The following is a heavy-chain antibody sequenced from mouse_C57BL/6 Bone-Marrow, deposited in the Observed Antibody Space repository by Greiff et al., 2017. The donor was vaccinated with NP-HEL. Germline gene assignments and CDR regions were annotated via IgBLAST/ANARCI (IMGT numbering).Heavy chain of an antibody. CDR1: GYTFTSYW. D-gene: IGHD1-1*01. J-gene: IGHJ1*03. CDR3: ARYYGSSYDWYFDD. V-gene: IGHV1-72*01. CDR2: IDPNSGGT. Sequence: VQLQQPGAELVKPGASVKLSCKASGYTFTSYWMPWVKQRPGRGLEWIGRIDPNSGGTNYKEKFKSKANLTVDKPPSTAYMQLSRLTSESSAVYYCARYYGSSYDWYFDDWGTGTTVTVSS.